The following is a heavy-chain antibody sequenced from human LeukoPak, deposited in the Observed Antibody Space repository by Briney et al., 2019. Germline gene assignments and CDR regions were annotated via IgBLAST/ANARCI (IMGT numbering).Heavy chain of an antibody. CDR1: GFTFSSYW. CDR3: ARDYANYDHFDY. J-gene: IGHJ4*02. CDR2: INSDGSST. D-gene: IGHD4/OR15-4a*01. V-gene: IGHV3-74*03. Sequence: PGGSLRLSCAASGFTFSSYWMHWVRQAPGKGLVWVSRINSDGSSTMYADSVKGRFTISRDNAKNTLYLQVNSLRAEGTAVYYCARDYANYDHFDYWGQGTLVTVSS.